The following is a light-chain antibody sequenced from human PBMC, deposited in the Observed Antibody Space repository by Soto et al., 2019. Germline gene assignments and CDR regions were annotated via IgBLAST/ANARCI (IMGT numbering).Light chain of an antibody. Sequence: EIVLTQSPGTLSLSPGERATLSCRASQSVSSSYLAWYQQKPGQAPRLLIYGASSRATGIPDSFSGSGSGTDFTLTISRLEPEDFAVYYGQQYGSSPRTFGQGTKVEIK. CDR2: GAS. CDR3: QQYGSSPRT. J-gene: IGKJ1*01. CDR1: QSVSSSY. V-gene: IGKV3-20*01.